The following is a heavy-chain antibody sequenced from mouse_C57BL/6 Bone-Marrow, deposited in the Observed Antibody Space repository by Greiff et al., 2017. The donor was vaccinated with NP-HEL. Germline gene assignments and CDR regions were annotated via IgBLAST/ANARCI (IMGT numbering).Heavy chain of an antibody. D-gene: IGHD1-1*01. J-gene: IGHJ4*01. CDR2: IDPSDSYT. CDR3: AREGYYGRSYVVYAMDY. Sequence: QVQLQQPGAELVKPGASVKLSCKASGYTFTSYWMQWVKQRPGQGLEWIGEIDPSDSYTNYNQKFKGKATLTVDTSSSTAYMQLSSLTSEDSAVYYCAREGYYGRSYVVYAMDYWGQGTSVTVSS. CDR1: GYTFTSYW. V-gene: IGHV1-50*01.